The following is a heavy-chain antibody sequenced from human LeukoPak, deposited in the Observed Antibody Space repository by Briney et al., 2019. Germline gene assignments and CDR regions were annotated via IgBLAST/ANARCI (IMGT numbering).Heavy chain of an antibody. Sequence: WVSYISSSGSTIYYADSVKGRFTISRDNAKNSLYLQMNSLRAEDTAVYYCARDQWLNAFDIWGQGTMVTVSS. D-gene: IGHD6-19*01. CDR2: ISSSGSTI. J-gene: IGHJ3*02. V-gene: IGHV3-11*01. CDR3: ARDQWLNAFDI.